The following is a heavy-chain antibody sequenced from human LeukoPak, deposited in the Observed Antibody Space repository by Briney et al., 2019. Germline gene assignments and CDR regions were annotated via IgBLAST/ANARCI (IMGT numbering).Heavy chain of an antibody. J-gene: IGHJ6*03. Sequence: SVKVSCRASGYTFTSYGISWVRQAPGQGLEWMGGIIPIFGTANYAQKCQGRVTITTDESTSTAYMELSSLRSEDTAVYYCARGSAVAGTRGYYYYYMDVWGKGTTVTVSS. V-gene: IGHV1-69*05. CDR1: GYTFTSYG. CDR2: IIPIFGTA. D-gene: IGHD6-19*01. CDR3: ARGSAVAGTRGYYYYYMDV.